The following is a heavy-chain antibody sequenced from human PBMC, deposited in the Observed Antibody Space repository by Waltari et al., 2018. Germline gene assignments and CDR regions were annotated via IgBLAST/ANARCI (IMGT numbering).Heavy chain of an antibody. CDR2: ISSSSSTI. CDR3: ARGAPQPHWYFDL. J-gene: IGHJ2*01. CDR1: GFTFSRYS. V-gene: IGHV3-48*04. Sequence: EVQLVESGGGLVQPGGSLRLSCAASGFTFSRYSMNWVRQAPGKGLEWVSYISSSSSTIYYADAVKGRFTISRDNAKNSLYLQMNSRRAEDTAVYYCARGAPQPHWYFDLWGRGTLVTVSS.